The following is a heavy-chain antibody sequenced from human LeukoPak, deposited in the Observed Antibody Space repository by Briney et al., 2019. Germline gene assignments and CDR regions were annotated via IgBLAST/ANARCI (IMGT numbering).Heavy chain of an antibody. Sequence: GGSLRLSCAASGFTFSSYSMNWVRQAPGKGLEWVSSIGSSSSYIYHADSVKGRFTISRDNAKNSLYLQMNSLRAEDTAVYYCARDQGYYDSSGPIDYWGQGTLVTVSS. CDR1: GFTFSSYS. CDR3: ARDQGYYDSSGPIDY. J-gene: IGHJ4*02. D-gene: IGHD3-22*01. V-gene: IGHV3-21*01. CDR2: IGSSSSYI.